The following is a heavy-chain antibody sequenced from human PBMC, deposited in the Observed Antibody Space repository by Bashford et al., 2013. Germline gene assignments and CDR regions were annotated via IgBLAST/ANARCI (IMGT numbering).Heavy chain of an antibody. V-gene: IGHV4-30-2*01. J-gene: IGHJ3*02. D-gene: IGHD3-22*01. CDR3: ARSLAYNYYDSSGYHLANDAFDI. Sequence: SETLSLTCAVSGGSISSGGYSWSWIRQPPGKGLEWIGYIYHSGSTYYNPSLKSRVTISVDRSKNQFSLKLSSVTAADTAVYYCARSLAYNYYDSSGYHLANDAFDIWGQGTSGHRLL. CDR2: IYHSGST. CDR1: GGSISSGGYS.